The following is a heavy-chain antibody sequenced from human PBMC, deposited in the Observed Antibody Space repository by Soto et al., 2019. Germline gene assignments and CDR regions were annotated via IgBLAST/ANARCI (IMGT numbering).Heavy chain of an antibody. CDR2: INANNGDT. D-gene: IGHD2-2*01. Sequence: QVQLVQSGAEVKEPGASVRVSCKTSGYTFTSYGFSWVRQAPGQGLEWMAWINANNGDTNSAEKFQGRVTLTTDPSTSTAYMELRSLRSDDTAIYYCARDFRNSCRGTSCIYSDSWGQGTLVTVSS. CDR3: ARDFRNSCRGTSCIYSDS. CDR1: GYTFTSYG. V-gene: IGHV1-18*01. J-gene: IGHJ4*02.